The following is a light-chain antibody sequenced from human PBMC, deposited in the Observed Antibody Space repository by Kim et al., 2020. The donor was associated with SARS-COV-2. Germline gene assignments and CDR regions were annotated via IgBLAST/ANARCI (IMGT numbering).Light chain of an antibody. CDR3: QRSSIWPLT. J-gene: IGKJ4*01. V-gene: IGKV3-11*01. CDR1: QSVSSH. CDR2: EAS. Sequence: LSQGERATLSRRASQSVSSHLGWYQQNPGQAPRLLIYEASKRATGIPARFSGSGYGTDFTLTISSLEPEDFPVYYCQRSSIWPLTFGGGTKVDI.